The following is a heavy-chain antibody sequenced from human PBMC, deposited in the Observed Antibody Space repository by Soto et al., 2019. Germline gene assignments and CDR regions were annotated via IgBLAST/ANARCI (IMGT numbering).Heavy chain of an antibody. CDR3: ARQNQVRGVIPNDY. Sequence: ASVKVSCKASGYTFTSYGISWVRQAPGQGLEWMGWISAYNGNTNYAQKLQGRVTMTTDTSTSTAYMELRSLRSDDTAVYYCARQNQVRGVIPNDYWGQGTLVTVSS. V-gene: IGHV1-18*01. J-gene: IGHJ4*02. CDR1: GYTFTSYG. D-gene: IGHD3-10*01. CDR2: ISAYNGNT.